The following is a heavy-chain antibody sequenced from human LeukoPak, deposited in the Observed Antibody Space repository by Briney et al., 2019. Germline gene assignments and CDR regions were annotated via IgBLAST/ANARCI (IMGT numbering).Heavy chain of an antibody. CDR1: GFTFTSSA. Sequence: ASVKVSCKASGFTFTSSAMQWVRQARGQRLEWIGWIVVGSGNTNYAQKFQERVTITRDMSTSTAYMELSSLRSEDTAVYYCAAYHYDILTGYYYFDYWGQGTLVTVSS. J-gene: IGHJ4*02. CDR3: AAYHYDILTGYYYFDY. V-gene: IGHV1-58*02. D-gene: IGHD3-9*01. CDR2: IVVGSGNT.